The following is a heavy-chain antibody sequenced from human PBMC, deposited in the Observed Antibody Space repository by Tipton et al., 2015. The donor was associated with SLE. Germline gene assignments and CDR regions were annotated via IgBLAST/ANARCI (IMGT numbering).Heavy chain of an antibody. J-gene: IGHJ4*02. Sequence: QSGAEVKKPGASVKLSCRAAGYRFTDYAIHWVRQDPGQGLEWMGWITTYNGNTKYTQKFQGRVTITRDTSASTVYMELSSLRSEDAAVYDCVRDALAEGAYCGANCYYEDSWGQGTLVSVSS. CDR1: GYRFTDYA. D-gene: IGHD2-21*01. CDR3: VRDALAEGAYCGANCYYEDS. CDR2: ITTYNGNT. V-gene: IGHV1-3*04.